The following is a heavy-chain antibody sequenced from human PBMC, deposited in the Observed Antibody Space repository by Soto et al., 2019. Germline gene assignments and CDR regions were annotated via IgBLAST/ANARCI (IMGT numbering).Heavy chain of an antibody. CDR1: GYSFAIHW. Sequence: GDSLKISCKGSGYSFAIHWVARVRQMPEKGLEWIGTIYPGGSDTKYSPAFRGQVTISADTSVSTAYLQWRSLEATDSAIYYCARYSGSYWHYLDFWGQGTLVTVSS. CDR2: IYPGGSDT. J-gene: IGHJ4*02. CDR3: ARYSGSYWHYLDF. V-gene: IGHV5-51*01. D-gene: IGHD1-26*01.